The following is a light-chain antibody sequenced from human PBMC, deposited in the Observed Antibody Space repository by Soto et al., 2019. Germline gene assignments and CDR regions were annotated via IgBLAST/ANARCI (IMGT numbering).Light chain of an antibody. J-gene: IGLJ1*01. V-gene: IGLV2-8*01. CDR2: DVS. CDR3: NSYAGRDNFYV. Sequence: QSALTQPPSASGSLGQSVTFSCTGTGSDIGGYDYVSWYQHHPGKAPKLIIFDVSQRPSGVPDRFSASKSGNTASLTVSGLQAEDEGDYYCNSYAGRDNFYVFGTGTKLTVL. CDR1: GSDIGGYDY.